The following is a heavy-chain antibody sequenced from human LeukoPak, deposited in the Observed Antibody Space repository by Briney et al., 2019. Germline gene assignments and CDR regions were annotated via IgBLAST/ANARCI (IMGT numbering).Heavy chain of an antibody. CDR1: GGSISSYY. CDR3: ARVKFAAVAATGWYFDL. Sequence: PSETLSLTCTVSGGSISSYYWSWIRQPPGKGLEWIGYIYYSGSTNYNPSLKSRVTISVDTSKNQFSLKLSSVTAADTAVYYCARVKFAAVAATGWYFDLWGRGTLVTVSS. J-gene: IGHJ2*01. CDR2: IYYSGST. D-gene: IGHD6-19*01. V-gene: IGHV4-59*01.